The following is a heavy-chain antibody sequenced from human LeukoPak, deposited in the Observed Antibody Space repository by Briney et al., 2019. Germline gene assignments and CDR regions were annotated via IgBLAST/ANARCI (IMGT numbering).Heavy chain of an antibody. CDR3: ARGHGGLGGMDV. V-gene: IGHV4-34*01. CDR1: GGSLSGYS. CDR2: IDESGST. J-gene: IGHJ6*02. D-gene: IGHD2-15*01. Sequence: PSETLSLTCAVYGGSLSGYSWSWIRQPPGEGLQWIGEIDESGSTNYNPSLKSRVTISVVTTKNQFSLQLSSLTAADTAVYYCARGHGGLGGMDVWGLGTTVIVS.